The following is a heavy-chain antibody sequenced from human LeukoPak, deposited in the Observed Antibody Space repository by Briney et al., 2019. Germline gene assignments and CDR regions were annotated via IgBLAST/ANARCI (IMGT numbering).Heavy chain of an antibody. CDR3: AKDLQWDQPYAFDI. CDR1: GFTFSSYA. Sequence: LPGGSLRLSCAASGFTFSSYAMSWVRQAPGKGLEWASGISDSGGNTYYADSVKGRFTVFRDNSKNTLYLQMNSLRVEDTAVYYCAKDLQWDQPYAFDIWGQGTTVTVSS. V-gene: IGHV3-23*01. CDR2: ISDSGGNT. J-gene: IGHJ3*02. D-gene: IGHD1-26*01.